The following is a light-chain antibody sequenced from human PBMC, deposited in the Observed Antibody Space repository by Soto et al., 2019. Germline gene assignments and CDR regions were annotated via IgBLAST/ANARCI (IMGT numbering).Light chain of an antibody. Sequence: EKVMTQSPATLSVSPGERATLSCRASQSVRSNLAWYQQKPGQPPRLLICDASTRATGIPSRFSGSGSGTEFTLTISSLKSEDFAVYYCQQYGNWPRTFGQGTKVDIK. CDR3: QQYGNWPRT. V-gene: IGKV3-15*01. CDR1: QSVRSN. J-gene: IGKJ1*01. CDR2: DAS.